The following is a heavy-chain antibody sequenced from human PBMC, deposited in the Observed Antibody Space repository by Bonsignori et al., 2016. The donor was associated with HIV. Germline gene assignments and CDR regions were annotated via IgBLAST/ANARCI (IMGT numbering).Heavy chain of an antibody. CDR1: GFTVNANY. CDR2: IYNGDTT. CDR3: ARVLDGYTPGDWLDS. D-gene: IGHD5-24*01. V-gene: IGHV3-66*02. Sequence: DVRLVESGGGLVQPGGSLRLSCAVSGFTVNANYMAWVRQAPGKGLECVSVIYNGDTTYYADSVKGRFTISRDKFKNTLFLQMSSLRAEDTAMYFCARVLDGYTPGDWLDSWGQGVLV. J-gene: IGHJ5*01.